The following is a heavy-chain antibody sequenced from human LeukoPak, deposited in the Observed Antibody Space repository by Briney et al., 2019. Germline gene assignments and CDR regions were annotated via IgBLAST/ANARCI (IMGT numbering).Heavy chain of an antibody. V-gene: IGHV3-23*01. CDR1: GFTFSSYA. CDR3: AKSEGLRYFDWSRGYYFDY. D-gene: IGHD3-9*01. Sequence: GGSLRLSCAASGFTFSSYAMSWVRQAPGKGLEWVSAISGSGGSTYYADSVKGWFTISRDNSKNTLYLQMNSLRAEDTAVYYCAKSEGLRYFDWSRGYYFDYWGQGALVTVSS. CDR2: ISGSGGST. J-gene: IGHJ4*02.